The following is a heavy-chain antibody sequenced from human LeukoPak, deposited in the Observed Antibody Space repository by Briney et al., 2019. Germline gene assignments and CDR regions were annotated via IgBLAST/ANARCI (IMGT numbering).Heavy chain of an antibody. CDR2: IKEDGREK. V-gene: IGHV3-7*01. J-gene: IGHJ4*02. CDR3: ARGGRPDY. CDR1: GFTFSSSW. D-gene: IGHD3-10*01. Sequence: PGGSLRLSCATSGFTFSSSWMSWVRQAPGKGLECVAIIKEDGREKYYVDSVKGRFTISRDNAKNSLYLQMSSLRAEDTAVYYCARGGRPDYWGQGTLVTVSS.